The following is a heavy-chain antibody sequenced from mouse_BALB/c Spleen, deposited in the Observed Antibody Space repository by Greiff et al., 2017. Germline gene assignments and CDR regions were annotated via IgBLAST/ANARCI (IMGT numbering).Heavy chain of an antibody. CDR1: GYTFTSYW. CDR2: INPSTGYT. CDR3: ARGGYGNYVPFAY. J-gene: IGHJ3*01. Sequence: QVQLQQSGAELAKPGASVKMSCKASGYTFTSYWMHWVKQRPGQGLGWIGYINPSTGYTEYNQKFKDKATLTADKSSSTAYMQLSSLTSEDSAVYYCARGGYGNYVPFAYWGQGTLVTVSA. V-gene: IGHV1-7*01. D-gene: IGHD2-1*01.